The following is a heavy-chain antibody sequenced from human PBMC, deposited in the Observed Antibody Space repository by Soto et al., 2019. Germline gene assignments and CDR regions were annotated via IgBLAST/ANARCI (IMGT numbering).Heavy chain of an antibody. CDR1: GFTFSSYE. Sequence: PGGSLRLSCAASGFTFSSYEMNWVRQAPGKGLEWVSYISSSGSTIYYADSVKGRFTISRDNAKNSLYLQMNSLRAEDTAVYYCATKVGYCSSTSCYYYYYGMDVWGQGTTVTVSS. CDR3: ATKVGYCSSTSCYYYYYGMDV. D-gene: IGHD2-2*01. V-gene: IGHV3-48*03. J-gene: IGHJ6*02. CDR2: ISSSGSTI.